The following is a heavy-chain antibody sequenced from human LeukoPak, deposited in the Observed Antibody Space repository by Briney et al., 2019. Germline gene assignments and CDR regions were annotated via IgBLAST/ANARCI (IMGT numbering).Heavy chain of an antibody. CDR1: GYTFTSYD. J-gene: IGHJ4*02. Sequence: APVKVSCKASGYTFTSYDINWVRQATGQGLEWMGWMNPNSGNTGYAQKFQGRVTMTRNTSISTAYMELSSLRSEDTAVYYCARPLYRYGDYSLSYWGQGTLVTVSS. CDR2: MNPNSGNT. V-gene: IGHV1-8*01. CDR3: ARPLYRYGDYSLSY. D-gene: IGHD4-17*01.